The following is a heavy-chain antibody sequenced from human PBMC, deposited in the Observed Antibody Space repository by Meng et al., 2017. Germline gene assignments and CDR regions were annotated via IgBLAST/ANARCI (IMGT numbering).Heavy chain of an antibody. V-gene: IGHV3-74*01. D-gene: IGHD3-16*01. CDR1: GFTFSSYW. Sequence: GGSLRLSCAASGFTFSSYWMSWVRQAPGKGLVWVSRINSDGSSTSYADSVKGRFTISRDNAKNTLNLQMNSLRAEDTAVYYCARGRGKLISALADYWGQGTLVTVSS. J-gene: IGHJ4*02. CDR2: INSDGSST. CDR3: ARGRGKLISALADY.